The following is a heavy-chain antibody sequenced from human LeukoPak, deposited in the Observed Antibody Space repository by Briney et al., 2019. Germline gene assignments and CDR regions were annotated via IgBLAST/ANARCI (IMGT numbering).Heavy chain of an antibody. D-gene: IGHD4-23*01. CDR2: IYHSGST. J-gene: IGHJ4*02. V-gene: IGHV4-30-2*01. Sequence: PSETLSLTCTVSGGSISSGGYYWSWIRQPPGKGLEWIGYIYHSGSTYYNPSLKSRVTISVDRSKNQFSLKLSSVTAADTAVYYCARYYGGNSYYFDYWGQGTLVTVSS. CDR3: ARYYGGNSYYFDY. CDR1: GGSISSGGYY.